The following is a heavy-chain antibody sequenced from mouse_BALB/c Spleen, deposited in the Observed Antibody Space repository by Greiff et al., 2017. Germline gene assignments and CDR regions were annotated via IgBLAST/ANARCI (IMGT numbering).Heavy chain of an antibody. V-gene: IGHV1S16*01. CDR2: INPSNGGT. J-gene: IGHJ2*01. CDR3: TCSLYYFDY. CDR1: GYTFTSYY. D-gene: IGHD6-1*01. Sequence: VKLQESGAELVKPGASVKLSCKASGYTFTSYYMYWVKQRPGQGLEWIGEINPSNGGTNFNEKFKSKATLTVDKSSSTAYMQLSSLTSEDSAVYYCTCSLYYFDYWGQGTTLTVSS.